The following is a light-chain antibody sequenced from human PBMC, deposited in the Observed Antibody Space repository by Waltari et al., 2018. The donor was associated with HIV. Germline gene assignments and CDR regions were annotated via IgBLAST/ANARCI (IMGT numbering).Light chain of an antibody. J-gene: IGKJ4*01. Sequence: DIQMTQSPSSLSASIGDTVIITCRARQDISNSVSWFQQQPGKVPKLLVHGSFILQRGVPSRFSGSGSGTDYTLTISDLQAEDFATYFCQQYYAVPLTFGGGTRVDI. CDR1: QDISNS. CDR2: GSF. CDR3: QQYYAVPLT. V-gene: IGKV1-NL1*01.